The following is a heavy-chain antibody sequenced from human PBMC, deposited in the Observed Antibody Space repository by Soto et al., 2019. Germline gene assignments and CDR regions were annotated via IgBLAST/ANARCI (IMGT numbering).Heavy chain of an antibody. V-gene: IGHV3-30-3*01. D-gene: IGHD6-19*01. CDR1: GFTFSSYA. Sequence: QVQLVESGGGVVQPGRSLRLSCAASGFTFSSYAMHWVRQAPGKGLEWVAVISYDGSNKYYADSVKGRFTISRDNSKNKLYLQMNSLRAEDTAVYYCARDHRSGWYNNYGMDVWGQGTTVTVSS. CDR3: ARDHRSGWYNNYGMDV. CDR2: ISYDGSNK. J-gene: IGHJ6*02.